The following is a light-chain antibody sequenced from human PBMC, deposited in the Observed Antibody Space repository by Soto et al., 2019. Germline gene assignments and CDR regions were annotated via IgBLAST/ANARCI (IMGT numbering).Light chain of an antibody. Sequence: DIQMTQSPSSLSASVGDRVSVTCRASQSISTFLNWYQQRPGVAPKLLIYAASSLQSGVPSRFSGSGSGADFTLTIGSLHPEDFAPYYCQQSDTTPRTFGQGTKVEVK. CDR3: QQSDTTPRT. CDR1: QSISTF. CDR2: AAS. V-gene: IGKV1-39*01. J-gene: IGKJ1*01.